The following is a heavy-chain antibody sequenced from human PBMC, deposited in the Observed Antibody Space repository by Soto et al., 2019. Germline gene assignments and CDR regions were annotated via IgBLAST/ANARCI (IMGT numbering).Heavy chain of an antibody. Sequence: QVQLVQSGAEVKKPGASVKVSCKASGYTFTSYGISWVRQAPGQGLEWMGWISAYNGNTNYAQKLQGRVTMTTDTTTRTAYMELRSLRSDDTAVYYCARTIYPLPSRPPDRADPWGQGTLVTVSS. CDR3: ARTIYPLPSRPPDRADP. CDR1: GYTFTSYG. J-gene: IGHJ5*02. V-gene: IGHV1-18*01. CDR2: ISAYNGNT. D-gene: IGHD3-22*01.